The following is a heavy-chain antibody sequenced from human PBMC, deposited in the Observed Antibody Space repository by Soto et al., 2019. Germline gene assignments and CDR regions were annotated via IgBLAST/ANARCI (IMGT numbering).Heavy chain of an antibody. CDR3: VKDSGYYYGSGSFVYGMDV. D-gene: IGHD3-10*01. J-gene: IGHJ6*02. CDR2: ISSNGDRT. CDR1: GFTFSSYA. V-gene: IGHV3-23*01. Sequence: PGGSLRLSCAASGFTFSSYAMSWVRQAPGKGLEWVSAISSNGDRTYYADSVKGRFTISRDNSRNTLYFQMSFLRVEDTAIYYCVKDSGYYYGSGSFVYGMDVWGQGTTVTVSS.